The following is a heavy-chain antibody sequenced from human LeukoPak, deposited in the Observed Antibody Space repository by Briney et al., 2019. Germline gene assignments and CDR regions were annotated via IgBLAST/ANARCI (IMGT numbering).Heavy chain of an antibody. CDR1: GFTFSSYG. CDR3: AKDLNQGLWD. D-gene: IGHD3-16*01. J-gene: IGHJ4*02. CDR2: ISDDGGND. V-gene: IGHV3-30*18. Sequence: GGSLRLSCAASGFTFSSYGMHWVRQAPGKGLEWVALISDDGGNDFYADSVKGRFTSSRDNSKNTLYLQINSLRAEDTAVYYCAKDLNQGLWDWGQGTLVTVSS.